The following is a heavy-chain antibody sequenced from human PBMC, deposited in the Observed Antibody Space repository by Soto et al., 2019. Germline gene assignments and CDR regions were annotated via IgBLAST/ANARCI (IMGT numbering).Heavy chain of an antibody. D-gene: IGHD3-10*01. V-gene: IGHV4-59*08. CDR3: ARRIIALEIFDF. CDR1: GGSMTSYY. Sequence: QVQLQESGPGLVKPSETLSLTCTVSGGSMTSYYWSWIRQPPGKGLEWIGFIYYTGNTKYNPSLKRRVTISIDTSKSLFSLKLNSVTAADTAVYYCARRIIALEIFDFWGPGTVVTVSS. J-gene: IGHJ4*01. CDR2: IYYTGNT.